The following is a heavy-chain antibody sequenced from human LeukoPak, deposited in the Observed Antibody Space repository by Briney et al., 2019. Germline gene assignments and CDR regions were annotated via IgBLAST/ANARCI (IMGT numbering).Heavy chain of an antibody. J-gene: IGHJ6*03. D-gene: IGHD2-2*01. CDR3: ARLPAARSRYQYYYYMDV. V-gene: IGHV4-39*01. CDR2: IYYSGST. Sequence: PSETLSLTCTVSGGSTSSSSYYWGWIRQPPGKGLERIGTIYYSGSTYYNPSLKSRVTVSVDTSKNQVSLKVSSVTAADTAVYYCARLPAARSRYQYYYYMDVWGKGTTVTVSS. CDR1: GGSTSSSSYY.